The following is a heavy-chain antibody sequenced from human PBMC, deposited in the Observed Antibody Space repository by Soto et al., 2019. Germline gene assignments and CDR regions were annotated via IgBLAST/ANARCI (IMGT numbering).Heavy chain of an antibody. CDR2: ISYDGSNK. J-gene: IGHJ4*02. V-gene: IGHV3-30*18. D-gene: IGHD3-22*01. CDR3: ANGYYYDSSGYYPFDY. Sequence: QVQLVESGGGVVQPGRSLRLSCAASGFTFSSYGMHWVRQAPGKGLEWVAVISYDGSNKYYADSVKGRFTISRDNSKNTLYLQMNSLRAEDTAVYYCANGYYYDSSGYYPFDYWGQGTLVTVSS. CDR1: GFTFSSYG.